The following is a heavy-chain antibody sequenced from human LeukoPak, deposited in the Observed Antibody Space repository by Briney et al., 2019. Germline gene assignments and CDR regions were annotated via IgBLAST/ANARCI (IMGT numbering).Heavy chain of an antibody. CDR3: ARDTGDYGDHTGWFHWFDP. J-gene: IGHJ5*02. CDR1: GFTFSSYE. V-gene: IGHV3-48*03. D-gene: IGHD4-17*01. Sequence: GGSLRLSCAASGFTFSSYEMNWVRQAPGKGLEWVSYISSSGSTIYYADSVKGRFTISRDNAKNSLYLQMNSLRAEDTAVYYCARDTGDYGDHTGWFHWFDPWGQGTLVTVSS. CDR2: ISSSGSTI.